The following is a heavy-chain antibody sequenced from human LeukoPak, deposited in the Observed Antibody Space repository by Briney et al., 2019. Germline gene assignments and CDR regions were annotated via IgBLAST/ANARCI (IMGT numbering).Heavy chain of an antibody. Sequence: GGSLRLSCAASGFTFSNAWMSWVRQAPGKGLEWVGRIKSKTDGGTTDYAAPVKGRFTISRDDSKNTLYLQMNSLKTEDTAVYYYTTDGSGSYYNRPEDFDYWGQGTLVTVSS. V-gene: IGHV3-15*01. CDR3: TTDGSGSYYNRPEDFDY. CDR2: IKSKTDGGTT. D-gene: IGHD3-10*01. CDR1: GFTFSNAW. J-gene: IGHJ4*02.